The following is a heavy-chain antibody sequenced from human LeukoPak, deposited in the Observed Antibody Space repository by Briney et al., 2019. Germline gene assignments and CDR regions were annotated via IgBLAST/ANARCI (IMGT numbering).Heavy chain of an antibody. CDR2: ISSSSSYT. J-gene: IGHJ6*02. V-gene: IGHV3-11*06. D-gene: IGHD5-18*01. CDR3: ARDQGGYSYGSAGMDV. Sequence: GGSLRLSCAASGFTFSDYYMSWIRQAPGKGLEWVSYISSSSSYTNYADSVKGRFTISRDNAKNSLYLQMNSLRAEDTAVCYCARDQGGYSYGSAGMDVWGQGTTVTVSS. CDR1: GFTFSDYY.